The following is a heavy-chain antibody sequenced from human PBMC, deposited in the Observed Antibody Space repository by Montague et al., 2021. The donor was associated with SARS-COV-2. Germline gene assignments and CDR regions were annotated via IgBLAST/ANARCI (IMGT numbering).Heavy chain of an antibody. J-gene: IGHJ4*02. D-gene: IGHD3-3*01. V-gene: IGHV4-39*01. CDR3: ANMGVGRITIFGVVSRGGLGY. CDR1: GGSISSSSYH. Sequence: SETLSLTCTVSGGSISSSSYHWGWIRQPPGKGLEWIGNIYYSGNTYYNPSLKSRVTISVDTSKNQFSLKLSSVTAADTAVYYCANMGVGRITIFGVVSRGGLGYWGQGTLVTVSS. CDR2: IYYSGNT.